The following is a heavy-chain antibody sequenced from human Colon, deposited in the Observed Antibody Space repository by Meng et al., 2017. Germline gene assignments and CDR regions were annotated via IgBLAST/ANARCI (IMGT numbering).Heavy chain of an antibody. V-gene: IGHV4-34*01. D-gene: IGHD3-3*01. CDR2: INHSGST. J-gene: IGHJ4*02. Sequence: QLPLQQWGVCLLEPSELLSLPSAVYGGSVSGYYWSWIHQPPGKGLEWIGEINHSGSTNYNPSLKSRVTISVDTSKNQFSLKLSSVTAADTAVYYCARVRITIFGVVSTFDYWGQGTLVTVSS. CDR1: GGSVSGYY. CDR3: ARVRITIFGVVSTFDY.